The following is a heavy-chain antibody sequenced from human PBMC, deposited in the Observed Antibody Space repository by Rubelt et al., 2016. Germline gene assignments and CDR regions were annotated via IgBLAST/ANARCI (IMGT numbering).Heavy chain of an antibody. D-gene: IGHD4-17*01. V-gene: IGHV3-53*01. J-gene: IGHJ4*02. Sequence: GSTYYADSVRGRFTISKDNSKNTLYLHMNSLRDDDTAVYYCARKSYGDTGYYFDYWGQGTLVTVSS. CDR3: ARKSYGDTGYYFDY. CDR2: GST.